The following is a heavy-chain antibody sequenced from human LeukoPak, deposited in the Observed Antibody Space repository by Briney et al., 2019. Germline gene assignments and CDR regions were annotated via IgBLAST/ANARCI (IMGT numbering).Heavy chain of an antibody. D-gene: IGHD5-12*01. J-gene: IGHJ6*02. Sequence: SETLSLTCSVSGGSMTNLYWTWIRQPPGKGLEWIGDIYDSGSTRYNTSLESRVTISVDTSKNQFSLRLSSVTAADTAMYYCARGGSGYDSFYYYGMDVWGQGTTVTVSS. CDR2: IYDSGST. CDR1: GGSMTNLY. V-gene: IGHV4-59*01. CDR3: ARGGSGYDSFYYYGMDV.